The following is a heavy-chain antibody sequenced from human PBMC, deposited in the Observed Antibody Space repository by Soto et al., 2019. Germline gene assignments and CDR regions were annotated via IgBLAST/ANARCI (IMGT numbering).Heavy chain of an antibody. Sequence: PSETLSLTCTVSGGSISSYYWSWIRQPPGKGLEWIGYIYYSGSTNYNPSLKSRVTISADTSKNQFSLKLSSVTAADTAVYYCARGYCSSTSCYIWDNWFDPWGQGTLVTVSS. V-gene: IGHV4-59*01. CDR1: GGSISSYY. J-gene: IGHJ5*02. CDR3: ARGYCSSTSCYIWDNWFDP. D-gene: IGHD2-2*02. CDR2: IYYSGST.